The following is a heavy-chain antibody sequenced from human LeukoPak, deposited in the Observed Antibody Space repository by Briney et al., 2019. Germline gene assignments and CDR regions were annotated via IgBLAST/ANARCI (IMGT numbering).Heavy chain of an antibody. V-gene: IGHV4-34*01. J-gene: IGHJ4*02. Sequence: SETLSLTCAVYGGSFSGYYWSWIRQPPGKGLEWIGEINHSGSTNYNPSLKSRVTISVDTSKNQFSLKLSSVTAADTAVYYCAGDILLWFGEPQGTYDYWGQGTLVTVSS. D-gene: IGHD3-10*01. CDR2: INHSGST. CDR1: GGSFSGYY. CDR3: AGDILLWFGEPQGTYDY.